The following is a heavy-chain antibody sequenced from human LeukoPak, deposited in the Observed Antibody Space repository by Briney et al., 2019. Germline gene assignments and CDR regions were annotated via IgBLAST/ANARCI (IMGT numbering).Heavy chain of an antibody. V-gene: IGHV3-48*04. CDR1: GFTFNSYT. J-gene: IGHJ4*02. CDR2: ISRTGTTI. D-gene: IGHD3-22*01. Sequence: AGGSLRLSCAASGFTFNSYTMNWVRQAPGKGLEWISYISRTGTTIYYADSVKGRFTISRDNAKNSLYLQMNSLRAEDTAVYYCARGPYYYDSSGYYYNDYWGQGTLVTVSS. CDR3: ARGPYYYDSSGYYYNDY.